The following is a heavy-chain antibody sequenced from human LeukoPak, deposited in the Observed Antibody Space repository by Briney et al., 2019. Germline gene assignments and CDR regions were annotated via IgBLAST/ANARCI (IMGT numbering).Heavy chain of an antibody. J-gene: IGHJ4*02. CDR1: GYTFSIYY. D-gene: IGHD3-22*01. CDR2: INPSDGST. CDR3: ARIDHRSGYSLHY. Sequence: ASVKVSCKASGYTFSIYYMHWVRQAPGQGLEWMGIINPSDGSTSYAQKFQGRVTMTRDTSTSTVYVDLSSLRSEDTAMYYCARIDHRSGYSLHYWGQGTLVTVSS. V-gene: IGHV1-46*01.